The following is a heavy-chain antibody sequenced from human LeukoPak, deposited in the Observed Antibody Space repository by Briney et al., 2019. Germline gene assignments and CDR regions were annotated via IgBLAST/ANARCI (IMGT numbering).Heavy chain of an antibody. CDR1: GFTFSSYA. J-gene: IGHJ4*02. V-gene: IGHV3-23*01. CDR3: ARHDSFIPY. Sequence: GGSLRLSCAASGFTFSSYAMSWVRQAPGKGLEWVSAISANGGSSYYADSVKGRFTISRDNSKNTVSLQMNNLRAEDTAVYFCARHDSFIPYWGQGTLVTVTS. CDR2: ISANGGSS. D-gene: IGHD3-16*02.